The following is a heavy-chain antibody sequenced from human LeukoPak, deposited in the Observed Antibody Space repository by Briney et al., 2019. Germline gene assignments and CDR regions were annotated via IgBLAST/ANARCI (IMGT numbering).Heavy chain of an antibody. D-gene: IGHD3-22*01. V-gene: IGHV4-59*08. CDR1: AGSITSYY. CDR2: IYYSGST. Sequence: PQSLSLTSTVSAGSITSYYCSWIRQPPGGGLEWNGYIYYSGSTNYNPSLKRRVTISVDTSKNQFSLKLSSVTAADTAVYYCARVSDGSGYYYDYWGQGTLVTVSS. J-gene: IGHJ4*02. CDR3: ARVSDGSGYYYDY.